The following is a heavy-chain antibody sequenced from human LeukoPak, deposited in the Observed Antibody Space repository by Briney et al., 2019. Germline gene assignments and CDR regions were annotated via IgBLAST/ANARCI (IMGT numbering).Heavy chain of an antibody. Sequence: SETLSLTCAVYGGSFSGYYWSWIRQPPGKGLEWIGEINHSGSTNYNPSLKSRVTISVDTSKNQFSLKLSSVTAADTAVYYCARGVVAVAGTINVDWFDPWGQGTLVTVSS. J-gene: IGHJ5*02. CDR3: ARGVVAVAGTINVDWFDP. CDR1: GGSFSGYY. CDR2: INHSGST. D-gene: IGHD6-19*01. V-gene: IGHV4-34*01.